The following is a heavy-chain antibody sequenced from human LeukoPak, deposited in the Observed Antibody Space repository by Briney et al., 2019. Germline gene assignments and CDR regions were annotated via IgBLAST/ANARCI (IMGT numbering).Heavy chain of an antibody. CDR1: GFTFSRDA. D-gene: IGHD2-2*01. Sequence: GGSLRLSCAASGFTFSRDAINWVREARGKGVEWVSAISGSGSSSYYADSVKGRFTISTDNSKNTLYLQMNSLRAEDTAVYYCAKDHGRVSSYFDYWGQGTLVTVSS. V-gene: IGHV3-23*01. CDR2: ISGSGSSS. J-gene: IGHJ4*02. CDR3: AKDHGRVSSYFDY.